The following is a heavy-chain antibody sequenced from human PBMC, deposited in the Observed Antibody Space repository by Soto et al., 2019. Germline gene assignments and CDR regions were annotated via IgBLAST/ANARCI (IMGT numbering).Heavy chain of an antibody. J-gene: IGHJ5*02. CDR1: GFTFSSYS. V-gene: IGHV3-48*01. CDR2: ISSSSSTI. Sequence: PGGSLRLSCAASGFTFSSYSMNWVRQAPGKGLEWVSSISSSSSTIYYADSVKGRFTISRDNAKNSLYLQMNSLRAEDTAVYYCARGAYLNWFDPWGQGTLVTVSS. CDR3: ARGAYLNWFDP.